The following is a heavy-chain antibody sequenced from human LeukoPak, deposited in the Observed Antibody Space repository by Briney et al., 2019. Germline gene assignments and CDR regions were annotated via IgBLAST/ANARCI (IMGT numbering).Heavy chain of an antibody. D-gene: IGHD3-3*01. CDR2: ISAYNGNA. V-gene: IGHV1-18*01. CDR1: GYTFTSYG. Sequence: ASVKVSCKASGYTFTSYGISWVRQAPGQGLEWMGWISAYNGNANYAQKLQGRVTMTTDTSTSTAYMELRSLRSDDTAVYYCARDAYYDFWSGLKDWYFDLWGRGTLVTVSS. CDR3: ARDAYYDFWSGLKDWYFDL. J-gene: IGHJ2*01.